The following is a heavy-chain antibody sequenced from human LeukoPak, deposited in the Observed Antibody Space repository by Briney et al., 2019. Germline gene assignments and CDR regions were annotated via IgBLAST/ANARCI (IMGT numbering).Heavy chain of an antibody. J-gene: IGHJ4*02. CDR1: GSNFVNYW. CDR3: ARQSISAWYVFDY. Sequence: GESLQISCKGSGSNFVNYWIGWVRQLPGKGLEWMGIIYPGDSDTRYSPSCQGHVTLSADKSLSTAYPQWSSLNASDTAMYYCARQSISAWYVFDYWGQGTLVTVSS. V-gene: IGHV5-51*01. CDR2: IYPGDSDT. D-gene: IGHD6-19*01.